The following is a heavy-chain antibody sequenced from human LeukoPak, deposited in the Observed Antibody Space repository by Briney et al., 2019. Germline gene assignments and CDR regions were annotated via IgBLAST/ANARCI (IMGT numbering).Heavy chain of an antibody. D-gene: IGHD1-14*01. J-gene: IGHJ4*02. CDR3: ARSELDTVDY. CDR2: ISYDGSNK. CDR1: GFTFSSYG. Sequence: PGGSLRLSCAAPGFTFSSYGMHWVRQAPGKGLEWVAVISYDGSNKYYADSVKGRFTISRDNSKNTLYLQMNSLRAEDTAVYYCARSELDTVDYWGQGTRVTVSS. V-gene: IGHV3-30*03.